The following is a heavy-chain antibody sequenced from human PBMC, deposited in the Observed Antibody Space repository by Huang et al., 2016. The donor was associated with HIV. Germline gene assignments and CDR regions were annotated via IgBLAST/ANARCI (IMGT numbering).Heavy chain of an antibody. CDR2: VNDSGAT. Sequence: QMQLQQRGAGLLKPSETLSLTCGVSGGSFTGNYLTWIRQAPGKGLEWIGEVNDSGATNYNPSLKGRVTISLDKSNRELARNLRSVTAADTAVYYCARQWTILEWLLGLDVWGQGTTVIVSS. D-gene: IGHD3-3*01. CDR3: ARQWTILEWLLGLDV. CDR1: GGSFTGNY. J-gene: IGHJ6*02. V-gene: IGHV4-34*02.